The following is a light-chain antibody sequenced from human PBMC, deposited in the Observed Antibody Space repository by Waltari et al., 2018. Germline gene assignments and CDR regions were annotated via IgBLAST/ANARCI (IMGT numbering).Light chain of an antibody. V-gene: IGKV3-15*01. Sequence: EIVMTQSPATLSMSPGERVTLSCRASQSIDSDLAWFQQKPGQSPRLLIYAASTRATGIPEFTLTISSLQSEDFAVYYCQQYKKWPPWTFGQGTKVEIK. J-gene: IGKJ1*01. CDR2: AAS. CDR3: QQYKKWPPWT. CDR1: QSIDSD.